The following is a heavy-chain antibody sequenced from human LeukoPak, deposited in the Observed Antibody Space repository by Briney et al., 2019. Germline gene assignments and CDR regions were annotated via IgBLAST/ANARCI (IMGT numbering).Heavy chain of an antibody. V-gene: IGHV1-8*01. CDR2: MNPNSGNT. D-gene: IGHD6-19*01. CDR1: GYTFTSCD. J-gene: IGHJ4*02. CDR3: TRGSSGRRDY. Sequence: VASVKVSCKASGYTFTSCDSHWVRPATGQGLEWIGWMNPNSGNTGYGQSFQGRVTMTKDNSISTAYMELSNLRSEDTAIYYCTRGSSGRRDYWGQGTLVTVSS.